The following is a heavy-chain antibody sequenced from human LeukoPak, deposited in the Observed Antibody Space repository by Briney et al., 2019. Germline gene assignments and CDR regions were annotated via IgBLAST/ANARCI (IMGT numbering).Heavy chain of an antibody. J-gene: IGHJ2*01. CDR1: GGSFSGYY. D-gene: IGHD2-2*01. V-gene: IGHV4-34*01. CDR2: INHSGST. CDR3: ARERVPAAQSYWYFDL. Sequence: SSETLSLTCAVYGGSFSGYYWSWIRQPPGKGLEWLGEINHSGSTNYNPSLKSRVTISVDTSKNQFSLKLSSVTAADTAVYYCARERVPAAQSYWYFDLWGRGTLVTVSS.